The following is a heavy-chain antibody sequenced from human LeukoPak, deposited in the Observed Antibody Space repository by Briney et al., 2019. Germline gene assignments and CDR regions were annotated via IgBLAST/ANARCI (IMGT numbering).Heavy chain of an antibody. D-gene: IGHD3-10*01. V-gene: IGHV3-21*01. J-gene: IGHJ4*02. CDR1: GSTFTSYS. CDR2: ISSSSSYI. Sequence: PGGSLRLSCAASGSTFTSYSMNWVRQAPGKGLEWVSSISSSSSYIYYADSMKGRFTISRDNATNSVYLQMNSLRAEDTAVYYCARSGWFGESIDYWGQGTLVTVSS. CDR3: ARSGWFGESIDY.